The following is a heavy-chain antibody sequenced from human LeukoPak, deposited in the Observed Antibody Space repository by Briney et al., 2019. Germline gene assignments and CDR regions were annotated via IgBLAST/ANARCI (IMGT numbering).Heavy chain of an antibody. CDR1: GGTFSSYA. Sequence: SVKVSCKASGGTFSSYAISWVRQAPGQGLEGMGGIIPIFGTANYAQKFQGRVTITTDESTSTAYMELSSLRSEDTAVYYCARGGGELRNWFDPWGQGTLVTVSS. D-gene: IGHD4-23*01. J-gene: IGHJ5*02. V-gene: IGHV1-69*05. CDR2: IIPIFGTA. CDR3: ARGGGELRNWFDP.